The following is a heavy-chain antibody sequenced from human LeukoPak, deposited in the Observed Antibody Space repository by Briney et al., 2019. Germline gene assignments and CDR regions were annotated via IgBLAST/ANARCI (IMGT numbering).Heavy chain of an antibody. D-gene: IGHD5-12*01. CDR3: ARGRYSGYDLTHHRPAGPTNDY. Sequence: SETLSLTCTVSGGSISSAGHYWSWIRQHPGTGLEWIGEINHSGSTNYNPSLKSRVTISVDTSKNQFSLKLSSVTAADTAVYYCARGRYSGYDLTHHRPAGPTNDYWGQGTLATVSS. CDR2: INHSGST. V-gene: IGHV4-34*01. CDR1: GGSISSAGHY. J-gene: IGHJ4*02.